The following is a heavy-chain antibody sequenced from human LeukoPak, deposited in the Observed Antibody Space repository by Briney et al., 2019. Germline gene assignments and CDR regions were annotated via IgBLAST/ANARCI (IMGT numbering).Heavy chain of an antibody. CDR3: AREVRYYDFWSGYYRPGWFDP. D-gene: IGHD3-3*01. Sequence: GRSLRLSCAASGFTFDDYAMHWVRHAPGKGLEWVSGISWNSGSIGYADSVKGRFTISRDNAKNSLYLQMNSLRAEDTALYYCAREVRYYDFWSGYYRPGWFDPWGQGTLVTVSS. CDR1: GFTFDDYA. CDR2: ISWNSGSI. J-gene: IGHJ5*02. V-gene: IGHV3-9*01.